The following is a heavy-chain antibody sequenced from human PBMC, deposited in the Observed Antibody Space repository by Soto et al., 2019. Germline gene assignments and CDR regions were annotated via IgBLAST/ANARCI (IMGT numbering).Heavy chain of an antibody. CDR3: AKLTGTASYYYYYMDV. CDR2: ISGGGGGT. CDR1: GFTFSTYV. V-gene: IGHV3-23*01. J-gene: IGHJ6*03. Sequence: EVQLLESGGGLVQPGGSLRLSCAASGFTFSTYVMSWVRQAPGKGLDWVSAISGGGGGTYYADSVRGRFTISRDNSENTVYLQMNSLRAEDTAVYYCAKLTGTASYYYYYMDVWGKGTTVTVSS. D-gene: IGHD1-7*01.